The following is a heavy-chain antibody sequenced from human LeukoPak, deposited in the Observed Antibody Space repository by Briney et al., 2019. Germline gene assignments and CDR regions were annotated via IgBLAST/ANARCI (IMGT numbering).Heavy chain of an antibody. CDR1: GFPVVDYA. D-gene: IGHD3-10*01. V-gene: IGHV3-49*04. CDR2: IRSKAYGGTT. J-gene: IGHJ4*02. CDR3: TMVRGVSPNDY. Sequence: GGSLRLSCTASGFPVVDYAMSWVRQAPGRGLEWVGFIRSKAYGGTTEYAASVKGRFTISRDDSKSIAYLQMNSLKTEDTAVYYCTMVRGVSPNDYWGQGTLVTVSS.